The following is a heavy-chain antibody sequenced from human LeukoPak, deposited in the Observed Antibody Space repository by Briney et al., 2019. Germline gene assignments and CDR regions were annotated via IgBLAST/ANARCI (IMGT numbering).Heavy chain of an antibody. Sequence: GGSLRLSCAASGFTFDDYAMHWVRQAPGKGLEWVSRINSDESNTSYADSVRGRFTISRDNAKNTLNLQMNSLRAEDTAVYYCARDLGQYYDTSDNWFDPWGQGTLVTVSS. CDR1: GFTFDDYA. J-gene: IGHJ5*02. D-gene: IGHD3-22*01. CDR2: INSDESNT. CDR3: ARDLGQYYDTSDNWFDP. V-gene: IGHV3-74*01.